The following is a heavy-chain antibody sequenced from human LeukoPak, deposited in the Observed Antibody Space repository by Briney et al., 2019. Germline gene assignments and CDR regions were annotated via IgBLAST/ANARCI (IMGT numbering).Heavy chain of an antibody. CDR1: GGSISSGGYY. Sequence: PSQTLSLTCTVSGGSISSGGYYWSWIRQPPGKGLEWIGEINHSGSTNYNPSLKSRVTISVDTSKNQFSLKLSSVTAADTAVYYCARGPYGLTRYWGQGTLVTVSS. D-gene: IGHD1-14*01. CDR2: INHSGST. J-gene: IGHJ4*02. V-gene: IGHV4-30-2*01. CDR3: ARGPYGLTRY.